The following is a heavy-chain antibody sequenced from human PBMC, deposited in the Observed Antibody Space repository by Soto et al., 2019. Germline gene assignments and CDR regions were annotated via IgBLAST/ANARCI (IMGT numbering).Heavy chain of an antibody. CDR3: ARHGGFAVAGSRFDP. CDR1: GGSISTDSYY. CDR2: IFYSGNT. J-gene: IGHJ5*02. Sequence: PSETLSLTCTVSGGSISTDSYYWGWVRQSPGKGLEWIGSIFYSGNTYYSPSLKSRVTISVDLSNNQFSLRLSSVTAADTALYYCARHGGFAVAGSRFDPWGLGTLVTVSS. D-gene: IGHD6-13*01. V-gene: IGHV4-39*01.